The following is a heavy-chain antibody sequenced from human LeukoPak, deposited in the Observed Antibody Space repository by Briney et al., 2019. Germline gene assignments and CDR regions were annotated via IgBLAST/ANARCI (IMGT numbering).Heavy chain of an antibody. J-gene: IGHJ4*02. Sequence: GGSLRLSCAASGFTVSSNYMSWVRQASGKGLEWVSVIYSGGSTYYADSVKGRFTISRDNSKNTLYLQMNSLRAEDTAVYYCARDLGLAVADYWGQGTLVTVSS. V-gene: IGHV3-66*01. CDR2: IYSGGST. D-gene: IGHD6-19*01. CDR1: GFTVSSNY. CDR3: ARDLGLAVADY.